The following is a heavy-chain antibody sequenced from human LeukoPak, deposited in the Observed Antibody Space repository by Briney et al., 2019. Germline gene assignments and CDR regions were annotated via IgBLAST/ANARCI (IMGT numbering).Heavy chain of an antibody. Sequence: SETLSLTCAVYGGSFSGYYWSWIRQPPGKGLEWIGETNHSGSTNYNPSLKSRVTISVDTSKNQFSLKLSSVTAADTAVYYCARGRAGGYSYGPRYYFDYWGQGTLVTVSS. J-gene: IGHJ4*02. CDR2: TNHSGST. CDR1: GGSFSGYY. CDR3: ARGRAGGYSYGPRYYFDY. D-gene: IGHD5-18*01. V-gene: IGHV4-34*01.